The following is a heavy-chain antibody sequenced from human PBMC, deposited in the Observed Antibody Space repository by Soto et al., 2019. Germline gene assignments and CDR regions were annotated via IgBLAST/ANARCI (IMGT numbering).Heavy chain of an antibody. D-gene: IGHD1-7*01. Sequence: GASVKVSCKASGYTFTSYGISWVRQAPVQGLEWMGWISAYNGNTNYAQKLQGRVTMTTDTSTSTAYMELRSLRSDDTAVYYCARGTGITGTTEGWFDPWGQGTLVTVSS. V-gene: IGHV1-18*01. CDR1: GYTFTSYG. J-gene: IGHJ5*02. CDR3: ARGTGITGTTEGWFDP. CDR2: ISAYNGNT.